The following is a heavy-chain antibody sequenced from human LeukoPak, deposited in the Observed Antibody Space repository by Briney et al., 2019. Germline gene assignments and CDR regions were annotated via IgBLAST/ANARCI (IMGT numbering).Heavy chain of an antibody. Sequence: SETLSLTCTVSGYSISSGYYWGWIRPPPGKGLEWIGSIYHSGSTYYNPSLKSRVTISVDTSKNQFSLKLSSVTAADTAVYYCARVEMATITRSYYYYYYMDGGGKGTTVTVSS. CDR2: IYHSGST. J-gene: IGHJ6*03. CDR3: ARVEMATITRSYYYYYYMDG. D-gene: IGHD5-24*01. CDR1: GYSISSGYY. V-gene: IGHV4-38-2*02.